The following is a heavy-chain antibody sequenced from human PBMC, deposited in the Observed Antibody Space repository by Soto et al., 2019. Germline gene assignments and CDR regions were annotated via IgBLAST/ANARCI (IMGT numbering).Heavy chain of an antibody. CDR1: GFTFSSYE. V-gene: IGHV3-48*03. D-gene: IGHD3-16*02. CDR2: ISSSGSTI. CDR3: ARGSLWLDDYVWGSYRPSHAFDI. Sequence: EVQLVESGGGLVQPGGSLRLSCAASGFTFSSYEMNWVRQAPGKGLEWVSYISSSGSTIYYADSVKGRFTISRDNTKNSLYLQMNSLRAEDTAVYYCARGSLWLDDYVWGSYRPSHAFDIWGQGTMVTVSS. J-gene: IGHJ3*02.